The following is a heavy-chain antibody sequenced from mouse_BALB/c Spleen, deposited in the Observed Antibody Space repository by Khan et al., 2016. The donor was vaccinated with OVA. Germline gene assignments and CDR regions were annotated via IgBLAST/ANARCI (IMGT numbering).Heavy chain of an antibody. Sequence: EVKLEESGGGLVKPGGSLTLSCAASGFTFSTYGMSWVRQTPDKRLEWVATISSGGSYTYYVDSVKGRFTISRDNAKNTLYLQMSSMKSEDTAMYYCATLDYYYNSGGFAYWGQGTLGTVSA. J-gene: IGHJ3*01. D-gene: IGHD1-1*02. CDR3: ATLDYYYNSGGFAY. CDR1: GFTFSTYG. V-gene: IGHV5-6*03. CDR2: ISSGGSYT.